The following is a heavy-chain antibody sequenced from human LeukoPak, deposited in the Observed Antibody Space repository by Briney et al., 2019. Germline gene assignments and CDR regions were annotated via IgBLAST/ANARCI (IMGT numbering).Heavy chain of an antibody. CDR3: AKVRSYQLPIDY. CDR2: IYHSGST. CDR1: GGSISSGGYY. D-gene: IGHD2-2*01. Sequence: PSETLSLTCTVPGGSISSGGYYWSWIRQPPGKGLEWIGYIYHSGSTYYNPSLKSRVTISVDRSKNQFSLKLSSVTAADTAVYYCAKVRSYQLPIDYWGQGTLVSVSS. V-gene: IGHV4-30-2*01. J-gene: IGHJ4*02.